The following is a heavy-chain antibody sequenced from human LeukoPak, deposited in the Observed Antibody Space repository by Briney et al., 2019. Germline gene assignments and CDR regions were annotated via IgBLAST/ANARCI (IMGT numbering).Heavy chain of an antibody. CDR3: ARGPHYYGMDV. V-gene: IGHV4-30-4*01. CDR1: GGSISSGDYY. Sequence: PSETLSLTCTVSGGSISSGDYYWSWIRQPPGKGLEWIGYIYYSGSTYYNPSLKSRVTISVDTSKNQFSPKLSSVTAADTAVYYCARGPHYYGMDVWGQGTTVTVSS. J-gene: IGHJ6*02. CDR2: IYYSGST.